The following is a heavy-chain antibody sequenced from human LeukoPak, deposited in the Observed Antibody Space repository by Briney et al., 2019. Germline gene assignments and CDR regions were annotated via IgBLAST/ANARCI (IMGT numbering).Heavy chain of an antibody. CDR2: IISAFGPA. CDR1: GYTFTSYY. Sequence: SVKVSCKASGYTFTSYYMHWVRQAPGQGLEWMGGIISAFGPANYAQKFQGRVTVTADESINTAYMELSSLRSEDTAVYYCARGVVPAAITSWFDPWGQGTLVTVSS. J-gene: IGHJ5*02. D-gene: IGHD2-2*01. V-gene: IGHV1-69*13. CDR3: ARGVVPAAITSWFDP.